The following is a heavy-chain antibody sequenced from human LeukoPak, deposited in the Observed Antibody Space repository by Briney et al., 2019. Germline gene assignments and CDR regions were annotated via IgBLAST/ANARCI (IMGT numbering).Heavy chain of an antibody. CDR2: IYHSGST. Sequence: GTLRLSCAASGFTFSSYGMSWIRQPPGKGLEWIGSIYHSGSTYYNPSLKSRVTISVDTSKNQFSLKLGSVTAADTAVYYCARGLVATIWAFDYWGQGTLVTVSS. CDR1: GFTFSSYG. D-gene: IGHD5-12*01. J-gene: IGHJ4*02. CDR3: ARGLVATIWAFDY. V-gene: IGHV4-38-2*01.